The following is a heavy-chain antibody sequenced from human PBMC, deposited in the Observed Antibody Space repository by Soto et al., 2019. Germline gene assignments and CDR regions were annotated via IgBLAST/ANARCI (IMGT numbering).Heavy chain of an antibody. D-gene: IGHD2-21*02. J-gene: IGHJ6*02. CDR1: EYTFANYP. CDR3: ARELALCRGHCNPGLVGYYYGMDV. V-gene: IGHV1-3*01. Sequence: SVETSSKASEYTFANYPMHWVRQAPGQRLEWMGWINAGNGNTMYSQKFQGRVAFTSDTSASTAYMELSSLRSEDTAVYYCARELALCRGHCNPGLVGYYYGMDVWGQGTRVSVSS. CDR2: INAGNGNT.